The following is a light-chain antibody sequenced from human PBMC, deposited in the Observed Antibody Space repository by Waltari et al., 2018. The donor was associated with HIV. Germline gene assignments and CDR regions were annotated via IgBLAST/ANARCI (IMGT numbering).Light chain of an antibody. Sequence: QSALTQPRSVSGSPGQSVTISCTGTSSDVGGYNYVSWYQQHPGKAPKLMIYDVSKRPSGVPDRFSGSKSGNTASLTISGLQAEDEADYYCCSYAGSSTYVLGTGTKVTVL. J-gene: IGLJ1*01. CDR3: CSYAGSSTYV. V-gene: IGLV2-11*01. CDR1: SSDVGGYNY. CDR2: DVS.